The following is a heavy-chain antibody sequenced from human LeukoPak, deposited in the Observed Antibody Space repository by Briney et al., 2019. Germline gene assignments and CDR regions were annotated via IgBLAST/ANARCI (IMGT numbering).Heavy chain of an antibody. CDR3: ARGVSHQNDAFDI. CDR2: IIPIFGTA. V-gene: IGHV1-69*05. Sequence: SVKVSCKASGGTFISYAISWVRQAPGQGLEWMGGIIPIFGTANYAQKFQGRVTITTDESTSTAYMELSSLRSEDTAVYYCARGVSHQNDAFDIWGQGTMVTVSS. CDR1: GGTFISYA. J-gene: IGHJ3*02.